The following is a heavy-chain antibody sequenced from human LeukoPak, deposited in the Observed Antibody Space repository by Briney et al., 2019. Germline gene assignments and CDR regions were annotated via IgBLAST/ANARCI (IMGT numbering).Heavy chain of an antibody. CDR2: ISSSSSYI. CDR3: AVGSYYGFAYYFDY. D-gene: IGHD1-26*01. J-gene: IGHJ4*02. CDR1: GFTLSSYA. Sequence: GGSLRLSCAASGFTLSSYAMSWVRQAPGKGLEWVSSISSSSSYIYYADSVKGRVAISRDNAKNSLYLQMNSLRAEDTAVYYCAVGSYYGFAYYFDYWGQGTLVTVSS. V-gene: IGHV3-21*01.